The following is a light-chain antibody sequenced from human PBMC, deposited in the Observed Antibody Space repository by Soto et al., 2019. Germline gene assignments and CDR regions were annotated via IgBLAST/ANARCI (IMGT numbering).Light chain of an antibody. Sequence: VLKQSPGTLSLSPGERASLSCRASQSVTSSYLAWYQQKPGQAPRLLIYGASSRATGIPDRFSGSGSGTDFTLTISSLEPEDFAVYYCQQYGNSPRTFGQGTKVDIK. CDR2: GAS. J-gene: IGKJ1*01. V-gene: IGKV3-20*01. CDR3: QQYGNSPRT. CDR1: QSVTSSY.